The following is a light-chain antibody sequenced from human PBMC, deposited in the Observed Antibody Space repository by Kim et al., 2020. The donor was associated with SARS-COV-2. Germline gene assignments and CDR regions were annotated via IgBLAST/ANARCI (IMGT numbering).Light chain of an antibody. CDR2: GKN. J-gene: IGLJ3*02. CDR1: SLRSYY. CDR3: NSRDSSGNLWV. Sequence: ALGQTVRITCQGDSLRSYYATWYQQKPGQAPILVIYGKNNRPSGIPDRFSGSSSGNTASLTITGTQAGDEADYYCNSRDSSGNLWVFGGGTQLTVL. V-gene: IGLV3-19*01.